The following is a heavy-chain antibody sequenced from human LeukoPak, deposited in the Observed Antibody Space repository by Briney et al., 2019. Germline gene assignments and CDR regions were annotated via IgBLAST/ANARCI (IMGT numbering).Heavy chain of an antibody. D-gene: IGHD3-3*01. CDR2: INRAGTT. CDR3: ARVPLRFLEPFDY. J-gene: IGHJ4*02. CDR1: GDSLSRYY. V-gene: IGHV4-34*01. Sequence: SETLSLTCAVYGDSLSRYYWNWVRQPPGKPLEYIGEINRAGTTNYNPSLKTRVTLSIDTSKNQFSLRLTSVAAADTAVYYCARVPLRFLEPFDYWGQGTLVTVSS.